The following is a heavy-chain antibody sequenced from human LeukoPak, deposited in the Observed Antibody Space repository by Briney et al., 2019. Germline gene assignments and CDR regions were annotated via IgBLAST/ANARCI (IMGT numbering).Heavy chain of an antibody. CDR2: IYPGDSDT. J-gene: IGHJ4*02. Sequence: GKSLKISCKGSGYSFTSYWIGWVRQMPGKGLEWMGIIYPGDSDTRYSPSFQGQVTISADKSISTAYLQWSSLKASDTAMYYCARAYYYDSSGYSYYFDYWGQGTLVTVSS. CDR1: GYSFTSYW. CDR3: ARAYYYDSSGYSYYFDY. V-gene: IGHV5-51*03. D-gene: IGHD3-22*01.